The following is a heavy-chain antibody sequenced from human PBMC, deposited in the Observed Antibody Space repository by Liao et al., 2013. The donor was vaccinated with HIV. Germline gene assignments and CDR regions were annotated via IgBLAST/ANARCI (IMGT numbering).Heavy chain of an antibody. Sequence: QVQLQESGPGLVKPSETLSLTCTVSGGSISSYYWSWIRQPAGKGLEWIGRIYMIGSTNYNPSLKSRVSFSIDTSKNQFSLQLTSVTAADTGVYFCARDIRGAPSDVWAKEPTVTVSS. J-gene: IGHJ6*01. D-gene: IGHD3-10*01. CDR2: IYMIGST. V-gene: IGHV4-4*07. CDR1: GGSISSYY. CDR3: ARDIRGAPSDV.